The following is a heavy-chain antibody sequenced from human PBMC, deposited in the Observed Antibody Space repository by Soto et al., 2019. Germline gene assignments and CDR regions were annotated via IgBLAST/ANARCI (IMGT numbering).Heavy chain of an antibody. CDR2: ISSSGSTI. CDR1: GFTFSDYY. CDR3: ARLDGNDYDSSGYYYYYYGMAV. D-gene: IGHD3-22*01. J-gene: IGHJ6*02. Sequence: QVQLVESGGGLVKPGGSLRLSCAAAGFTFSDYYMSWIRQAPGKGLEWVSYISSSGSTIYYADSVKGRFTISRDNATNSLYLQMNSLRAEDTAVYYCARLDGNDYDSSGYYYYYYGMAVWGQGTTVTVSS. V-gene: IGHV3-11*01.